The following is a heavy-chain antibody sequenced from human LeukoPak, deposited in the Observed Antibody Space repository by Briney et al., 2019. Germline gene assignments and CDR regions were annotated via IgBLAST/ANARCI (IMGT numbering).Heavy chain of an antibody. J-gene: IGHJ4*02. CDR1: GGSISTYY. CDR2: IYYSGST. Sequence: PSETLSLTCTVSGGSISTYYWSWIRQPPGKGLEWIGYIYYSGSTNYNPSLKSRVTISVDTSKNQFSLKLSSVTAADTAVYYCARVLTYCSSGSCYYYYFDYWGQGTLVTVSS. D-gene: IGHD2-15*01. V-gene: IGHV4-59*01. CDR3: ARVLTYCSSGSCYYYYFDY.